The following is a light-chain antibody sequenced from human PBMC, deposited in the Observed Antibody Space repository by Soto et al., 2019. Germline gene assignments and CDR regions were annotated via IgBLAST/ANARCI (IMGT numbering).Light chain of an antibody. V-gene: IGKV3D-15*01. J-gene: IGKJ4*01. CDR1: QSVNIY. CDR2: GAS. CDR3: QHRAGWPQALT. Sequence: EILMTQSPATLSGSPGERGTLSWGASQSVNIYLAWYQQKTGQAPRLLMFGASSRATGIPARLSGSGSGTEFNLTISSLQSEDFAVYFCQHRAGWPQALTFGGGTKVDI.